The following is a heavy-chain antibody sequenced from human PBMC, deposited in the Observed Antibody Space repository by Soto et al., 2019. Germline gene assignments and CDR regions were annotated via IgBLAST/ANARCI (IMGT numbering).Heavy chain of an antibody. D-gene: IGHD2-15*01. Sequence: GASVKVSCKASGYTFGNNDISWVRQATGQGLEWMGWMNPNSGNTGYAQKFQGRVSMTRNTSITTAYLELSSLRSDDTAIYYCARMVTSGTLNWFDPWGQGTLVTVSS. CDR3: ARMVTSGTLNWFDP. CDR2: MNPNSGNT. J-gene: IGHJ5*02. V-gene: IGHV1-8*01. CDR1: GYTFGNND.